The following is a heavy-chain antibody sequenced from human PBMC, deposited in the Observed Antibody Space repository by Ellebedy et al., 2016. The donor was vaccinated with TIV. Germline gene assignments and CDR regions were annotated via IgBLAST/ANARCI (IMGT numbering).Heavy chain of an antibody. CDR2: IIHSGST. J-gene: IGHJ4*02. V-gene: IGHV4-34*12. D-gene: IGHD2-15*01. Sequence: SETLSLTCAVYGGSFSGYYWNWIRQPPGKGLEWIGEIIHSGSTNYNPSLKSRVTISVDTSKNQFSLKLTSVTAADTAVYYCARLRGADFVGSWGQGTLVTVSS. CDR1: GGSFSGYY. CDR3: ARLRGADFVGS.